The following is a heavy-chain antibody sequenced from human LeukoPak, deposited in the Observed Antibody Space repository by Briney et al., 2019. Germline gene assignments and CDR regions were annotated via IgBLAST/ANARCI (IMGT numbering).Heavy chain of an antibody. V-gene: IGHV4-61*02. CDR2: IYTSGST. CDR1: GGSISSGSYY. J-gene: IGHJ4*02. Sequence: PSETLSLTCTVSGGSISSGSYYWSWIRQPAGKGLEWIGRIYTSGSTNYKPSLKSRVTMSVDTSKNQFSLKLNSVTAADTAVYYCARESRRSYCNEYWGQGTLVIVSS. CDR3: ARESRRSYCNEY. D-gene: IGHD3-10*01.